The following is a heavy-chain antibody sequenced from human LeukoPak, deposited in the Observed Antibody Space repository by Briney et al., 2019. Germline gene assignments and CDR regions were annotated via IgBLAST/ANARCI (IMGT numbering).Heavy chain of an antibody. D-gene: IGHD3-10*01. CDR2: ISWNSGSI. V-gene: IGHV3-9*01. CDR1: GFTFDDYA. Sequence: PGRSLRLSCAASGFTFDDYAMHWVRQAPGKGLEWVSGISWNSGSIGYADSVKGRFTISRDNAKNSLYLQMNSLRAEDTAVYYCAREERSITMARYYGMDVWGKGTTVTVSS. CDR3: AREERSITMARYYGMDV. J-gene: IGHJ6*04.